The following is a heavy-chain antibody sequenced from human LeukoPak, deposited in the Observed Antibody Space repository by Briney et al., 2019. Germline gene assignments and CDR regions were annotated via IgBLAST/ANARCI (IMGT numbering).Heavy chain of an antibody. CDR2: MNPNSGNT. CDR1: GCTFTSYD. J-gene: IGHJ4*02. D-gene: IGHD5-24*01. Sequence: GASVKVSCKASGCTFTSYDINWVRQATGQGLEWMGWMNPNSGNTGYAQKFQGRVTITRNTSISTAYMELSSLRSEDTAVYYCARGSRGWLQAAFDYWGQGTLVTVSS. CDR3: ARGSRGWLQAAFDY. V-gene: IGHV1-8*03.